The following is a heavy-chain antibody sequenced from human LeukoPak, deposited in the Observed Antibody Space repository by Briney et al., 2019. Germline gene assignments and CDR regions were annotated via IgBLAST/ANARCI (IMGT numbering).Heavy chain of an antibody. D-gene: IGHD3-22*01. V-gene: IGHV3-23*01. J-gene: IGHJ4*02. CDR2: ISGSGGSI. CDR1: GFTFSSYA. CDR3: AKDRNYDSSGYYGY. Sequence: GGSLRLSCAASGFTFSSYAMSWVRQAPGKGLEWVSGISGSGGSINHADPVKGRFTISRDNSKNTLYLQMNSLRAEDTAVYYCAKDRNYDSSGYYGYWGQGTLVTVSS.